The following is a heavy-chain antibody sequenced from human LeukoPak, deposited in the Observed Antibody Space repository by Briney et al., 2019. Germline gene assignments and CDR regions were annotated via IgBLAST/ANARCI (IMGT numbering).Heavy chain of an antibody. V-gene: IGHV3-7*03. CDR1: GLRFSSYW. CDR2: IKLDGSEK. J-gene: IGHJ4*02. CDR3: ARDQYDTWSRRGNFDS. Sequence: GGSLRLSCAASGLRFSSYWMNWVRQAPGKGLEWVANIKLDGSEKNYVDSVKGRFTISRDNTKNSLYLQMNSLRVEDTAVFYCARDQYDTWSRRGNFDSWGQGTLVIVSS. D-gene: IGHD3-3*01.